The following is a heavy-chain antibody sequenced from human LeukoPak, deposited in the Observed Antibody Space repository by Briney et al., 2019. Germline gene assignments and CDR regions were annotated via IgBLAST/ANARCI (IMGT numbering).Heavy chain of an antibody. CDR3: ARTSIAARRANAFDI. CDR2: IYHSGST. CDR1: GGSISSGGYS. V-gene: IGHV4-30-2*01. J-gene: IGHJ3*02. Sequence: PSETLSLTCAVSGGSISSGGYSWSWIRQPPGKGLEWIAYIYHSGSTYYNPSLKSRVTISVDRSKNQFSLKLSSVTAADTVVYYCARTSIAARRANAFDIWGQGTMVTVSS. D-gene: IGHD6-6*01.